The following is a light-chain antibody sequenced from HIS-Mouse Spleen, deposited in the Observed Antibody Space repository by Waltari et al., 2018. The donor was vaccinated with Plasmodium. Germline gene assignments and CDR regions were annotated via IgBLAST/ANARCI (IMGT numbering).Light chain of an antibody. V-gene: IGKV1-8*01. Sequence: AIRMTQSPSSFSATTGDRATITCRASQGISSYLAWYQHKPGKAPKLLIYAASTLQSGVPSRFSGSGSGTDFTLTISCLQSEDFATYYCQQYYSYPLTFGGGTKVEIK. J-gene: IGKJ4*01. CDR2: AAS. CDR3: QQYYSYPLT. CDR1: QGISSY.